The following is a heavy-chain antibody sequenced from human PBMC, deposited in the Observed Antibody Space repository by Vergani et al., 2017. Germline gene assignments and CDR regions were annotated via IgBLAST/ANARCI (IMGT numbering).Heavy chain of an antibody. J-gene: IGHJ4*02. CDR1: GGSISSSSYY. D-gene: IGHD6-13*01. V-gene: IGHV4-39*01. Sequence: QLQLQESGPGLVKPSETLSLTCTVSGGSISSSSYYWGWIRQPPGKGLDWIGSIYYSGSTYYNPSLKSRVTISVDTSKNQFSLKLSSVTAADTAVYYCASGRIAAAGTEFDYWGQGTLVTVSS. CDR3: ASGRIAAAGTEFDY. CDR2: IYYSGST.